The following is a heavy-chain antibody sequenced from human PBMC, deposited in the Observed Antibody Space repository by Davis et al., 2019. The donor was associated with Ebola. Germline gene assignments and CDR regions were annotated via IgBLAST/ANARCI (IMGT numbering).Heavy chain of an antibody. V-gene: IGHV3-49*04. Sequence: GESLKISCAASGFTFSSNAMSWVRQAPGKGLEWVGFIRSKAYGGTTEYAASVKGRFTISRDDSKSIAYLQMNNLKTDDTAFYYCTREFGGSYDYWGQGTLVTVSS. CDR2: IRSKAYGGTT. CDR3: TREFGGSYDY. CDR1: GFTFSSNA. D-gene: IGHD1-26*01. J-gene: IGHJ4*02.